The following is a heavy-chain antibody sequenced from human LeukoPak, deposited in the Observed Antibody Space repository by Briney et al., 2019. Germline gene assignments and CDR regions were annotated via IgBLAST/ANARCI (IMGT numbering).Heavy chain of an antibody. CDR3: ARRLRFDWNGVDY. D-gene: IGHD1-1*01. CDR1: GGSISSSNYY. Sequence: KASETLSLTCTVSGGSISSSNYYWGWIRQPPGQGLEWIGSIYYGGDTYYNPSLKSRVTISVDTSKNQFSLQLRSVTAADTAVYYCARRLRFDWNGVDYWGQGTLVTVSS. CDR2: IYYGGDT. V-gene: IGHV4-39*01. J-gene: IGHJ4*02.